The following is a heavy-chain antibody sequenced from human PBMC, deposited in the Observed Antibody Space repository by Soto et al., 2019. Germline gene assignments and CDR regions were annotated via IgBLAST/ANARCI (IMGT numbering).Heavy chain of an antibody. Sequence: SETLSLTCVVSSYSISSGFFWAWIRQPPGKGLEWVGSIYHTGDTHYNPSLRSQVSMSVDTSKNHFSLRLTYLTAADTAVYFCVRDTNSLDLWGQGILVTVSS. V-gene: IGHV4-38-2*02. CDR2: IYHTGDT. J-gene: IGHJ5*02. D-gene: IGHD2-8*01. CDR3: VRDTNSLDL. CDR1: SYSISSGFF.